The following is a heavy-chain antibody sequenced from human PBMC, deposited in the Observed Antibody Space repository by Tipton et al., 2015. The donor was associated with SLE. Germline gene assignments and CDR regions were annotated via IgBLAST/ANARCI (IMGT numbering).Heavy chain of an antibody. D-gene: IGHD5-24*01. CDR1: GYTFNTYL. CDR3: ARVRRDGYNFGEVDY. V-gene: IGHV1-46*02. Sequence: QSGAEVKKPGASVKISCKASGYTFNTYLMHWVRQAPGQGLEWMGRINPSGGTNTNPQKFQGRVTMTRDTSTNTVYMDLSSLRSEDTAVYYCARVRRDGYNFGEVDYWGQGTLVTVSS. CDR2: INPSGGTN. J-gene: IGHJ4*02.